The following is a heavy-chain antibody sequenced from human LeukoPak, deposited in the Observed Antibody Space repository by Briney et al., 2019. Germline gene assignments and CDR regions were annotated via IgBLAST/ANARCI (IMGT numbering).Heavy chain of an antibody. CDR3: ARGHHYIAAAGNFDY. V-gene: IGHV4-39*07. Sequence: PSETLSLTCTVSGGSISRSSYYWGWIRQTPGKGLEWIGSIYYSGSTYYKSSLKSRVTISLDTSKNQFSLKLSSVTAADTAVYYCARGHHYIAAAGNFDYWGQGTLVTVSS. J-gene: IGHJ4*02. CDR2: IYYSGST. CDR1: GGSISRSSYY. D-gene: IGHD6-13*01.